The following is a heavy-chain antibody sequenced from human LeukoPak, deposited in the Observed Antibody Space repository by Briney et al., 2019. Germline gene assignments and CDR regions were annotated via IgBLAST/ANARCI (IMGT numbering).Heavy chain of an antibody. CDR2: IYSGGST. Sequence: PGGSLRLSCAASGFTFSSYSMNWVRQAPGKGLEWVSEIYSGGSTYYAASVKGRFSISRDNSKNTVYLQMNSLRVEDTAVYYCARELREHGVFDIWGQGIMVTVSS. CDR1: GFTFSSYS. D-gene: IGHD1-26*01. V-gene: IGHV3-53*01. J-gene: IGHJ3*02. CDR3: ARELREHGVFDI.